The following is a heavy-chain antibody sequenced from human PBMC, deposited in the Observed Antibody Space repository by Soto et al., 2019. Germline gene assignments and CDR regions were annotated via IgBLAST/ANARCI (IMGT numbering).Heavy chain of an antibody. D-gene: IGHD2-2*01. CDR2: ISWNSDSI. J-gene: IGHJ4*02. Sequence: HPGGSLRLSCAASGFTFGDYAMHWVRQAPGKGLEWVSGISWNSDSIGYVDSVQGRFTISRDNAKNSLYLQLNSLGPEDTALYYCAKGQYPLGYLDYWGQGTLVTVSS. V-gene: IGHV3-9*01. CDR1: GFTFGDYA. CDR3: AKGQYPLGYLDY.